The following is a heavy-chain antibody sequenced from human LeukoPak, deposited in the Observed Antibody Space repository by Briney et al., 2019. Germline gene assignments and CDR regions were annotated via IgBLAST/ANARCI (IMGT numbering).Heavy chain of an antibody. D-gene: IGHD5-24*01. CDR3: AKDLRREVATTLGY. CDR2: MSYDGSNK. J-gene: IGHJ4*02. CDR1: GYNFSTYA. V-gene: IGHV3-30*04. Sequence: GGSLRLSCAASGYNFSTYAMHWVRQAPGKGLEWVAVMSYDGSNKYYPDSVKGRFTISRDNSKNTLYLQMNSLRAEDTAVYYCAKDLRREVATTLGYWGQGTLVTVSS.